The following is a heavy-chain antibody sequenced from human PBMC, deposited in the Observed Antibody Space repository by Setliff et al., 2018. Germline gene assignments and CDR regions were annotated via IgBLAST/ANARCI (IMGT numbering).Heavy chain of an antibody. V-gene: IGHV1-2*02. CDR1: GYSFSDFY. J-gene: IGHJ5*02. Sequence: ASVKVSCKASGYSFSDFYIHWVRQVPGRGPEWMGSINPKSGVTRYVQKFQGRVTITRDASISTAYMELSSLRSDDTAVYYCARDGISWLNWLDPWGQGTPGTV. CDR3: ARDGISWLNWLDP. D-gene: IGHD6-13*01. CDR2: INPKSGVT.